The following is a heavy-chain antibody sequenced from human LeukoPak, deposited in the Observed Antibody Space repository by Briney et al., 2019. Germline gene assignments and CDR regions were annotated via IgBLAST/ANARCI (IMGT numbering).Heavy chain of an antibody. V-gene: IGHV3-53*05. J-gene: IGHJ6*03. CDR3: ARDVGPRSIAVAGYYYYYYMDV. D-gene: IGHD6-19*01. Sequence: GGSLRLSCAASGFTVSSNYMSWVRQAPGKGLEWVSVIYSGGSTYYADSVKGRFTISRDNSKNTLYLQMNSLRSDDTAVYYCARDVGPRSIAVAGYYYYYYMDVWGKGTTVTVSS. CDR1: GFTVSSNY. CDR2: IYSGGST.